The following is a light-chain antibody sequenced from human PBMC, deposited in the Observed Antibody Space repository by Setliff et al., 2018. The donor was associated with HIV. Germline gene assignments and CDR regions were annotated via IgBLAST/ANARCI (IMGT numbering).Light chain of an antibody. CDR1: ISDVENYNL. J-gene: IGLJ1*01. CDR2: EVS. V-gene: IGLV2-23*02. Sequence: QSALTQPASVSGSPGQSITLSCTGIISDVENYNLVSWYQQHPGKAPKLMIDEVSKRPSGVSNRFSGSKSGNTASLTISGLQAEDEADYYCCSYAGGNTFVFGTGTKVTVL. CDR3: CSYAGGNTFV.